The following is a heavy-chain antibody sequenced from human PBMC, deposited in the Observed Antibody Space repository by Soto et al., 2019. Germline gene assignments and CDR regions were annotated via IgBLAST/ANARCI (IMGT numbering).Heavy chain of an antibody. V-gene: IGHV3-74*01. Sequence: EVQLVESGGGLLQPGGSLRLSCAASGFTFSNYWMHWVRQAPGKGLVWVSRISSDGSNTAYADSVKGRFSISRDNAKNTLYLQMNSLRAEDTAVYYCVNFGGNSAYWGQGTLVTVSS. CDR1: GFTFSNYW. CDR3: VNFGGNSAY. D-gene: IGHD2-21*02. CDR2: ISSDGSNT. J-gene: IGHJ4*02.